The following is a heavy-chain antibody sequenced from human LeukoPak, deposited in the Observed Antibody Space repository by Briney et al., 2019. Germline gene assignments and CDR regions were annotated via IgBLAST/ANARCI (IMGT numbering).Heavy chain of an antibody. V-gene: IGHV4-30-4*01. CDR2: SYYSGST. Sequence: SETLSLTCTVSGGSISSGDYCWSWIRQSPGKGLEWIGYSYYSGSTYYNPSLKSRVTLSVDTSKNQFSLKLSSVTAADTAVYYCARGRWPPLPTYWGQGTLVTVSS. D-gene: IGHD5-24*01. J-gene: IGHJ4*02. CDR3: ARGRWPPLPTY. CDR1: GGSISSGDYC.